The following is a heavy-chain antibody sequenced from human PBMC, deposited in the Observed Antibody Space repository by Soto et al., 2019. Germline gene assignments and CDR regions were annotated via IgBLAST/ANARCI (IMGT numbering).Heavy chain of an antibody. CDR3: ASGRYYYDSSGYYRDAFDI. CDR2: ISAYNGNT. D-gene: IGHD3-22*01. Sequence: ASVKVSCKASGYTFTSYGISWVRQAPGQGLEWMGWISAYNGNTNYAQKLQGRVTMTTDTSTSTAYMELRSLRSDDTAVYYCASGRYYYDSSGYYRDAFDIWGQGTMVTVSS. J-gene: IGHJ3*02. CDR1: GYTFTSYG. V-gene: IGHV1-18*04.